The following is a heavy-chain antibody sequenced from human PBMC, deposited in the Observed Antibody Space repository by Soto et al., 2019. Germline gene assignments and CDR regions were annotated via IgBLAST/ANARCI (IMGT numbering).Heavy chain of an antibody. CDR1: GYTFTSYG. V-gene: IGHV1-18*01. Sequence: QVQLVQSGAEVKKPGASVKVSCKASGYTFTSYGISWVRQAPGQGLEWMGWISAYNGNTNYAQKLQGRVTMTTDTSTSTAYLELRSLRSDDTAVYYCARVFGGSGSSEYYYYGMDVWGQGTTVTVSS. D-gene: IGHD3-10*01. CDR3: ARVFGGSGSSEYYYYGMDV. CDR2: ISAYNGNT. J-gene: IGHJ6*02.